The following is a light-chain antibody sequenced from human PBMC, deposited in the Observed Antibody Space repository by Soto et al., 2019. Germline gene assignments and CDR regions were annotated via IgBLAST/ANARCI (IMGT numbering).Light chain of an antibody. V-gene: IGKV3-20*01. CDR1: QSISSSF. CDR3: QQYDNSPIT. Sequence: EIVLTQSTGILSLSPGERACLSCGASQSISSSFLAWYQQKPGQAPRLLIYGASSRATGIPDRFSGTGSETDFTLTISRLEPEDFAVYYCQQYDNSPITFGQGTRLEI. J-gene: IGKJ5*01. CDR2: GAS.